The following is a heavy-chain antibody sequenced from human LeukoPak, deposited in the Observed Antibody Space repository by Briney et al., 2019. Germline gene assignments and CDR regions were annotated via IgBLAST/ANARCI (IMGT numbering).Heavy chain of an antibody. CDR2: IGPIGVYT. Sequence: PGGSLRLSCAASGFTFSDYAMHWVRQAPGKGLEFVSVIGPIGVYTYYANSVKGRFTISRGNSKSTVSLQMGSLRDEDMAVYYCARSPPGRTNWNYYDYWGRGTLVTVSS. D-gene: IGHD1-1*01. V-gene: IGHV3-64*01. J-gene: IGHJ4*02. CDR3: ARSPPGRTNWNYYDY. CDR1: GFTFSDYA.